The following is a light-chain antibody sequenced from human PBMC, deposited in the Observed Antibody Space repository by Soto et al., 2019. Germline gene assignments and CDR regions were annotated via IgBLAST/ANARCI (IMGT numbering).Light chain of an antibody. CDR3: SAYTARSTLV. Sequence: QSGLTQPASVSGSAGQSSTISCSGTMRDVGAYNDVSWYQQHPGKAPKLIIYEVRNRPSGISSRFSGSRSGNTASLTISGLQSEDEGDYYCSAYTARSTLVFGGGTKLTV. J-gene: IGLJ3*02. CDR1: MRDVGAYND. V-gene: IGLV2-14*01. CDR2: EVR.